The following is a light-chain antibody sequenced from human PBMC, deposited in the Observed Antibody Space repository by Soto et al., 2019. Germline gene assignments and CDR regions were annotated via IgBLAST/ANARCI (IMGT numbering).Light chain of an antibody. V-gene: IGKV3-11*01. CDR3: QQRSNWPPWT. J-gene: IGKJ1*01. CDR2: DAS. CDR1: QSVSSY. Sequence: EIVLTQSPATLSLSPGERATLSCRASQSVSSYLDWYQQRPDQAPRLLIFDASNRATGIPGRFSGSGSGTDFTLTISSLEPEDFAVYYCQQRSNWPPWTFGQGTRVEIK.